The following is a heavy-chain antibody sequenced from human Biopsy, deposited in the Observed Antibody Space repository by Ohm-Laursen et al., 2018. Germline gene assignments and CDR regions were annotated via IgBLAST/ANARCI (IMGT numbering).Heavy chain of an antibody. CDR3: ARVGQAAPFDS. D-gene: IGHD6-13*01. Sequence: SDTLSLTCGASGYSISTAYYWAWIRPPPGKGLEWIESIYHIGSTNYTPARKSRVSISGDTSKNQFSRRLTSVTAADTAVYYCARVGQAAPFDSWGQGTLVTVSS. V-gene: IGHV4-38-2*01. CDR1: GYSISTAYY. CDR2: IYHIGST. J-gene: IGHJ4*02.